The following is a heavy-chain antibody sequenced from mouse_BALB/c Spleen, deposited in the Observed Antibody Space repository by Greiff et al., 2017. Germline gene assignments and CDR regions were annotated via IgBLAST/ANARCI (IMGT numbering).Heavy chain of an antibody. D-gene: IGHD2-1*01. CDR1: GFTFSSFG. CDR2: ISSGSSTI. V-gene: IGHV5-17*02. CDR3: ARSGNSYAMDY. J-gene: IGHJ4*01. Sequence: VMLVESGGGLVQPGGSRKLSCAASGFTFSSFGMHWVRQAPEKGLEWVAYISSGSSTIYYADTVKGRFTISRDNRKNTLFLQMTSLRSEDTAMYYCARSGNSYAMDYWGQGTSVTVSS.